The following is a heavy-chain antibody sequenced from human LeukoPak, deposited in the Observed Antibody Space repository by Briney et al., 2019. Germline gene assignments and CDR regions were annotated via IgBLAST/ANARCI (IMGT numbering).Heavy chain of an antibody. CDR3: AAAVAGSVDY. D-gene: IGHD6-19*01. V-gene: IGHV4-59*01. CDR1: GGSISSYY. CDR2: IYYSGST. J-gene: IGHJ4*02. Sequence: PSETLSLTCTVSGGSISSYYWSWIRQPPGKGLEWIGYIYYSGSTNYNPSLKSRVTISVGTSKNQFSLKLSSVTAADTDVYYCAAAVAGSVDYWGQGTLVTVSS.